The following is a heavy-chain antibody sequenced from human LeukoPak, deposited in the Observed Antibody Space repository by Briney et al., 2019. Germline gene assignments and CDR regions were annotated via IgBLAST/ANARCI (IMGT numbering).Heavy chain of an antibody. Sequence: PGRSLKLSCAASGFTFSSYGMHWVRQAPGKGLEWVAVMWYDGSNKYYADSVKGRFTISRDNSKNTLYLQMNSLRVEDAAVYYCARAGYCSSTAYLDYWGQGTLVTVSS. D-gene: IGHD2-2*01. V-gene: IGHV3-33*01. CDR1: GFTFSSYG. J-gene: IGHJ4*02. CDR2: MWYDGSNK. CDR3: ARAGYCSSTAYLDY.